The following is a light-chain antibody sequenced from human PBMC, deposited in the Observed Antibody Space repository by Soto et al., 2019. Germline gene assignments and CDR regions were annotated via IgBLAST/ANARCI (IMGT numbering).Light chain of an antibody. Sequence: QSALTQPASVYGSPGQSITISCTGTSNDVGVYNYVSWYQQHPGKAPKLMIYDVSNRPSGVSNRFSGSKSGNTASLTISGLQAEDEAEYYCSSYTSSSTRVFGTGTKVTVL. CDR3: SSYTSSSTRV. J-gene: IGLJ1*01. V-gene: IGLV2-14*01. CDR2: DVS. CDR1: SNDVGVYNY.